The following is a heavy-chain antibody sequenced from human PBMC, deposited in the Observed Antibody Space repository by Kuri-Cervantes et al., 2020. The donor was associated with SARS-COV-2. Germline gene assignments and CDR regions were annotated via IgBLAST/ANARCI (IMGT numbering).Heavy chain of an antibody. CDR1: GGSISSGDYY. CDR2: IYYSGST. V-gene: IGHV4-61*08. D-gene: IGHD2-2*02. Sequence: SCTVSGGSISSGDYYWSWIRQPPGKGLEWIGYIYYSGSTNYNPSLKSRVTISVDTSKNQFSLKLSSVTAADTAVYYCARDPRHYCSSTSCYSYYGMDVWGQGTTVTVSS. J-gene: IGHJ6*02. CDR3: ARDPRHYCSSTSCYSYYGMDV.